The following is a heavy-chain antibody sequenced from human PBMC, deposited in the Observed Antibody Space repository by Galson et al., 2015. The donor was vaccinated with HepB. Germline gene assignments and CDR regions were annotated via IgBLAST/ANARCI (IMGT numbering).Heavy chain of an antibody. V-gene: IGHV1-18*01. CDR3: ARDYYEKSAYWFDVFDI. Sequence: QSGAEVKKPGASVKVSCKASGYTFTSYGISWVRQAPGQGLEWMGWISAYNGNTNYAQKLQGRVTMTTDTSTSTAYMELRSLRSDDTAVYYCARDYYEKSAYWFDVFDISGQGTMVTVAS. J-gene: IGHJ3*02. CDR2: ISAYNGNT. D-gene: IGHD3-22*01. CDR1: GYTFTSYG.